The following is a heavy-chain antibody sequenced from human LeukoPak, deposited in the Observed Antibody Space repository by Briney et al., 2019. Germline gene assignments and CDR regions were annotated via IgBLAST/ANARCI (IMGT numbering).Heavy chain of an antibody. D-gene: IGHD3-10*01. CDR2: IYYSGST. CDR1: GGSISSYY. Sequence: SETLSPTCTVSGGSISSYYWSWIRQPPGKGLEWIGYIYYSGSTNYNPSLKSRVTISVDTSKNQFSLKLSSVTTADTAVYYCARDGGSGELLSWGQGTLVTVSS. V-gene: IGHV4-59*01. J-gene: IGHJ4*02. CDR3: ARDGGSGELLS.